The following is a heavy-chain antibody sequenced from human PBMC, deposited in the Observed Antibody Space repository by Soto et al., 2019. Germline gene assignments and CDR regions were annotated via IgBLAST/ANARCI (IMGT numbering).Heavy chain of an antibody. CDR3: VRVRNFDTSGWRHFYYFDY. CDR1: GDSLSGSY. J-gene: IGHJ4*02. D-gene: IGHD6-19*01. V-gene: IGHV4-34*01. Sequence: SETLSLTCAVYGDSLSGSYWSWIRQPPGKGLEWIAEVNDSGTTKYNPSLKSRVTISLDTSKNQFSLKMSSVTAADTAVYYCVRVRNFDTSGWRHFYYFDYWGQGTLVTVSS. CDR2: VNDSGTT.